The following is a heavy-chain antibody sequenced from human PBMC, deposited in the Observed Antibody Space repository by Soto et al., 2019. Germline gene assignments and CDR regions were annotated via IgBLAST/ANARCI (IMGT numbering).Heavy chain of an antibody. J-gene: IGHJ4*02. V-gene: IGHV3-66*01. D-gene: IGHD4-17*01. Sequence: EVQLVESGGGLVQPGGSLRLTCAASGFTVSSNYMSWVRQAPGKGLEWVSIIYTDGSTYYADSVKGRFTLSRDDSKNTLYLQINSLRVEDTAVYYCASRINSYGAYDFCGQGTLVTVSS. CDR1: GFTVSSNY. CDR3: ASRINSYGAYDF. CDR2: IYTDGST.